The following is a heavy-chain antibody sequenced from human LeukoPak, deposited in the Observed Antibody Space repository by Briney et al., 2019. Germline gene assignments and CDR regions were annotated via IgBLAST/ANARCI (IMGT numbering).Heavy chain of an antibody. V-gene: IGHV4-59*08. J-gene: IGHJ2*01. CDR2: IQYSGST. CDR3: AKPHQNCSSSSCSISWYFDL. CDR1: GGSISRYF. Sequence: SETLSLTCTVSGGSISRYFWSWIRQPPGRGLEWIWYIQYSGSTNYNPSLKSRSTMSVATSRNQLFFELNSVTAADTAVYYCAKPHQNCSSSSCSISWYFDLWGRGTLVTVSS. D-gene: IGHD2-2*01.